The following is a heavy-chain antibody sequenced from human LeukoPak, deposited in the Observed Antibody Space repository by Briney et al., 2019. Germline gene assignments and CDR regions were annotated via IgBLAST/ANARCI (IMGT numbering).Heavy chain of an antibody. CDR3: ARDLYCSSTSCSYCFDY. D-gene: IGHD2-2*01. CDR1: GYTFTSYD. CDR2: MNPNSGNT. Sequence: GASVKVSCKASGYTFTSYDINWVRQATGQGLEWMGWMNPNSGNTGYAQKFQGRVTMTRNTSISTAYMELSSLRSEDTAVYYCARDLYCSSTSCSYCFDYWGQGTLVTVSS. V-gene: IGHV1-8*01. J-gene: IGHJ4*02.